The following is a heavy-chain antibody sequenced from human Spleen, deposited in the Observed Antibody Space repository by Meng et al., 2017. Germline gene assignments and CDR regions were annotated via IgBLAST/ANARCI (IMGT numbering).Heavy chain of an antibody. D-gene: IGHD6-19*01. CDR2: IGHRGIT. CDR1: GGSITTNNYY. J-gene: IGHJ5*02. Sequence: QLHLQGLGPGLVKPSETLSLTCTVSGGSITTNNYYWGWIRQPPGKGLEWIGSIGHRGITYYTPSLKSRVTVSIDTSKSQFSLKLTSVTAADTAVYYCVRSSGWVRTGFDPWGQGTLVTVSS. CDR3: VRSSGWVRTGFDP. V-gene: IGHV4-39*01.